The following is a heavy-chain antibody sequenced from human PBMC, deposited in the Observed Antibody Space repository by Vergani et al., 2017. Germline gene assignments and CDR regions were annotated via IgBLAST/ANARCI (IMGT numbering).Heavy chain of an antibody. J-gene: IGHJ3*02. D-gene: IGHD3-10*01. CDR1: GFTFSSYE. Sequence: EVQLVESGGGLVQPGGSLRLSCAASGFTFSSYEMNWVRQAPGKGLEWVSYISSSGSTIYYADSVKGRFTISRDNAKNSLYLQMNSLKTEDTAVYYCTTVPGSDAFDIWGQGTMVTVSS. CDR2: ISSSGSTI. CDR3: TTVPGSDAFDI. V-gene: IGHV3-48*03.